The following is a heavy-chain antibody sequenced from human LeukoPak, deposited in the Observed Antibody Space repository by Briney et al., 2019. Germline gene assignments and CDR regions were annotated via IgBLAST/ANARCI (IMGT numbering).Heavy chain of an antibody. V-gene: IGHV3-74*01. D-gene: IGHD5-24*01. J-gene: IGHJ4*02. CDR2: INSDGSTR. CDR3: VRPQDGYNGFDC. CDR1: GFTFTTSW. Sequence: GGSLRLSCAASGFTFTTSWMHWVRQAPGKGLVWVSRINSDGSTRNYADSVKGRFTISRDNAKNALYLQMDSLRAEDAAEYYCVRPQDGYNGFDCWGQGTLVTVSS.